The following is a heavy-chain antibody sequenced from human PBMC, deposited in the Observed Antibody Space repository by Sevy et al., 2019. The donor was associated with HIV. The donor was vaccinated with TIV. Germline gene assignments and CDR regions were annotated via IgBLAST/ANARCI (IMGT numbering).Heavy chain of an antibody. CDR1: GFTFSSYA. CDR2: IGGSGVST. D-gene: IGHD2-21*01. CDR3: ATDWYYCVGTANDSFEM. J-gene: IGHJ3*02. Sequence: GGSLRLSCAASGFTFSSYAMTWVRQAPGKGLEWVSGIGGSGVSTFYADSVRGRFTVSRDNLNKMLFLQMNNLRAEDTAVYFCATDWYYCVGTANDSFEMWGQGTLVTVSS. V-gene: IGHV3-23*01.